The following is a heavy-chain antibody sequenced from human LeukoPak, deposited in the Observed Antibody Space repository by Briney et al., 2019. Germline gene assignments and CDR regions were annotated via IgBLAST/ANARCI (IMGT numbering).Heavy chain of an antibody. Sequence: GGSLRLSCVGSGFTFSSYGMRWVRQAAGKGLEWVAFIRHDGSNEYYADSVKGRFTVSRDNSKNTLFLQMNSLRVEEMAVYYCAKEVHPYDSGTYYFDYWGRGTLVTVSS. CDR3: AKEVHPYDSGTYYFDY. D-gene: IGHD3-10*01. J-gene: IGHJ4*02. CDR1: GFTFSSYG. V-gene: IGHV3-30*02. CDR2: IRHDGSNE.